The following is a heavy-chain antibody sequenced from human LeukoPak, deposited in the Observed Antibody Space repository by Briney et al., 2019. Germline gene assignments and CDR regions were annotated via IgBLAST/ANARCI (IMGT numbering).Heavy chain of an antibody. D-gene: IGHD6-6*01. CDR2: IRYDGSNK. CDR3: ARDPFRGSSETSPYY. Sequence: PGRSLRLSCAASGFTFSSYGMHWVRQAPGKGLEWVAVIRYDGSNKYYADSVKGRFTISRDNSKNTLYLQMNSLRAEDTAVYYCARDPFRGSSETSPYYWGQGTLVTVSS. V-gene: IGHV3-33*01. J-gene: IGHJ4*02. CDR1: GFTFSSYG.